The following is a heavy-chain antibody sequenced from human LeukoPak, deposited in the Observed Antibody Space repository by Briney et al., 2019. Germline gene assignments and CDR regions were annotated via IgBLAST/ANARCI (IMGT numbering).Heavy chain of an antibody. CDR1: GFTFSSYA. CDR3: ARVAYYYDSSGYYDY. Sequence: GRSLRLSCAASGFTFSSYAMHWVRQAPGKGLEWVAVISYDGSNKYYADSVKGRFTISRDNSKNTLYLQMNSLRAEDTAVYYCARVAYYYDSSGYYDYWGPGTLVTVSS. J-gene: IGHJ4*02. D-gene: IGHD3-22*01. CDR2: ISYDGSNK. V-gene: IGHV3-30*04.